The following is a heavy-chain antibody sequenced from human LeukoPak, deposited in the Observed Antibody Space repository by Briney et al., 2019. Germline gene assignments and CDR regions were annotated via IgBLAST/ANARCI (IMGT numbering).Heavy chain of an antibody. J-gene: IGHJ1*01. D-gene: IGHD3-22*01. Sequence: GGSLRLSCAASGFTFSTYWKHWLRHAPGEGLVWVSRIKSDGGTNYADSVKGRFTISRDNAKKTISMQMNSLRPEDTGVYYCARAPSEIGGYYPEYFRHWGQGTLVTVSS. CDR3: ARAPSEIGGYYPEYFRH. V-gene: IGHV3-74*01. CDR1: GFTFSTYW. CDR2: IKSDGGT.